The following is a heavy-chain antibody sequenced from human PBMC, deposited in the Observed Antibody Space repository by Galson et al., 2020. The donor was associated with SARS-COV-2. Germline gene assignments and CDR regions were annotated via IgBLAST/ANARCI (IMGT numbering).Heavy chain of an antibody. CDR3: ARDLTSNYYDSSGYYYFDY. CDR2: IKQDGSEK. D-gene: IGHD3-22*01. J-gene: IGHJ4*02. CDR1: GFTFSSYW. V-gene: IGHV3-7*01. Sequence: GGSLRLSCAASGFTFSSYWMSWVRQAPGKGLEWVANIKQDGSEKYYVDSVKGRFTISRDNAKNSLYLQMNSLRAEDTAVYYCARDLTSNYYDSSGYYYFDYWGQGTLVTVSS.